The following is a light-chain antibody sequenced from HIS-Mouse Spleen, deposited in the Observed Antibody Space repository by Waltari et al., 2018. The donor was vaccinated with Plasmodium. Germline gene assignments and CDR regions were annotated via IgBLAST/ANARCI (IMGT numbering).Light chain of an antibody. Sequence: QPALTQPPSASGSPGQSVTIPCTGTSSAVGGYNYVHWYQQTPGKAPNPMIYEVSKRPSGVPDRFSGSKSGNTASLTVSGLQAEDEADYYCSSYAGSNNLVFGGGTKLTVL. V-gene: IGLV2-8*01. CDR1: SSAVGGYNY. J-gene: IGLJ2*01. CDR3: SSYAGSNNLV. CDR2: EVS.